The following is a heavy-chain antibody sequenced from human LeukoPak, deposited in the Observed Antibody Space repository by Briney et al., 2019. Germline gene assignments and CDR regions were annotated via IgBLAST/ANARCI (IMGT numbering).Heavy chain of an antibody. V-gene: IGHV3-74*01. CDR3: ARETPEMAQPFDY. J-gene: IGHJ4*02. D-gene: IGHD5-24*01. Sequence: PGGSLRLSCAASGFTFSSYWMHWVRQAPGKGLVWVSRINTDGSSTSYADSVKGRFTISRDNAKNTLYLQMNSLRAEDTAVYYCARETPEMAQPFDYWGQGTLVTVSS. CDR2: INTDGSST. CDR1: GFTFSSYW.